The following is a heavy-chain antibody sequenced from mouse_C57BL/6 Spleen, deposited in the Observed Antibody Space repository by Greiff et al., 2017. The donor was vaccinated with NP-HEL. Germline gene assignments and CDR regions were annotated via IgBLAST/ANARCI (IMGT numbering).Heavy chain of an antibody. CDR3: ARADYGSSSYYYAMDY. V-gene: IGHV1-64*01. CDR1: GYTFTSYW. D-gene: IGHD1-1*01. CDR2: IHPNSGST. Sequence: QVQLQQPGAELVKPGASVKLSCKASGYTFTSYWMHWVKQRPGQGLEWIGMIHPNSGSTNYNEKFKSKATLTVDKSSSTAYMQLSSLTSADSAVYYCARADYGSSSYYYAMDYWGQGTSVTVSS. J-gene: IGHJ4*01.